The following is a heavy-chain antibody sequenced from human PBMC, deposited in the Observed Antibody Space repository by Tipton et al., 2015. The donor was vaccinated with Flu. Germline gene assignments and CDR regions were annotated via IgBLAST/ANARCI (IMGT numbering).Heavy chain of an antibody. CDR2: INAGNGNT. D-gene: IGHD4-17*01. CDR1: GYTFTSYA. CDR3: ARSLGRITVTDIGY. J-gene: IGHJ4*02. V-gene: IGHV1-3*01. Sequence: QLVQSGAEVKKPGASVKVSCKASGYTFTSYAMHWVRQAPGQRLEWMGWINAGNGNTKYSQKFQGRVTITRDTSASTAYMELSSLRSEDTAVYYCARSLGRITVTDIGYWFQGTLVTGSS.